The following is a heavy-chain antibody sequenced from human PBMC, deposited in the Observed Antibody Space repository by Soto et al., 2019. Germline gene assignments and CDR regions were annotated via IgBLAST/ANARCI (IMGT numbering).Heavy chain of an antibody. J-gene: IGHJ4*02. CDR2: ISSSGSTI. Sequence: PGGSLRLSCAASGFTFSDYYMSWIRQAPGKGLEWVSYISSSGSTIYYADSVKGRFTISRDNAKNSLYLQMNSLRAEDTAVYYCARSTYSSSWYDYFDYWGQGTRVTVSS. V-gene: IGHV3-11*01. CDR3: ARSTYSSSWYDYFDY. CDR1: GFTFSDYY. D-gene: IGHD6-13*01.